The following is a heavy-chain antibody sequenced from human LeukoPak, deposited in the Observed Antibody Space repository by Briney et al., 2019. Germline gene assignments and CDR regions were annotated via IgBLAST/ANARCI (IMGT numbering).Heavy chain of an antibody. D-gene: IGHD6-13*01. CDR3: ARLPYLIAAAGTFRWYFDL. CDR2: IYYSGST. J-gene: IGHJ2*01. Sequence: SETLSLTCTVAGGSISSSSYYWGWIRQPPGKGLEWMGSIYYSGSTYYNPSLKSRVTISVDTSKNQFSLKLSSVTAADTAVYYCARLPYLIAAAGTFRWYFDLWGRGTLVTVSS. CDR1: GGSISSSSYY. V-gene: IGHV4-39*01.